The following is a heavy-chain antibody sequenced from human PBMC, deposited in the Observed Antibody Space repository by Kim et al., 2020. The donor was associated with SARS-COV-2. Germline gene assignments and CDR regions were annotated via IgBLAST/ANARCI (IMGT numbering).Heavy chain of an antibody. V-gene: IGHV3-30*03. CDR2: ISYDGSNK. J-gene: IGHJ4*02. Sequence: GGSLRLSCAASGFTFSSYGMHWVRQAPGKGLEWVAVISYDGSNKYYADSVKGRFTISRDNSKNTLYLQMNSLRAEDTAVYYCATSGTEYYFDYWGQGTLVTVSS. CDR3: ATSGTEYYFDY. CDR1: GFTFSSYG. D-gene: IGHD3-10*01.